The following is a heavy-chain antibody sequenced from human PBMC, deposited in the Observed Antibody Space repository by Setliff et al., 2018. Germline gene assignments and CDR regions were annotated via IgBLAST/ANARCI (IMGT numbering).Heavy chain of an antibody. CDR3: AKDPGDSSGSFEY. J-gene: IGHJ4*02. V-gene: IGHV3-23*01. CDR1: GFTFRDYS. D-gene: IGHD3-22*01. CDR2: IVQSSHT. Sequence: GGSLRLSCATSGFTFRDYSLAWVRQAPGQGLEWVSGIVQSSHTFYADSVRGRFTISRDNSKSTLYLQMNSLRAEDTAVYYCAKDPGDSSGSFEYWGQGTPVTV.